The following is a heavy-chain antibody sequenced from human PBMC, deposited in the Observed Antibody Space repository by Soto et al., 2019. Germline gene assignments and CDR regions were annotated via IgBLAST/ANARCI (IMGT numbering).Heavy chain of an antibody. J-gene: IGHJ6*02. Sequence: EVRLLESGGGLVQPGGSLRLSCAASGFTFNTYAMSWVRQAPGKGLEWVSVIGGGGGSTHYADSVKGRFTISRDNSKNTLYLQMNSLRADDTAIYYCARDSITRLSYDIPGMDVWGQGTTVTVS. D-gene: IGHD3-10*01. CDR2: IGGGGGST. V-gene: IGHV3-23*01. CDR1: GFTFNTYA. CDR3: ARDSITRLSYDIPGMDV.